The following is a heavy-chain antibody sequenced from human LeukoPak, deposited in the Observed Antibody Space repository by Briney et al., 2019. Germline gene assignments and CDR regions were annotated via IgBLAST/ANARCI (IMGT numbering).Heavy chain of an antibody. Sequence: GASVKVSCKASGYTFTGYYMRWVRQAPGQGLEWMGWINPNSGGTNYAQKFQGRVTMIRDTSISTAYMELSRLRSDDTAVYYCARGTPDTAMFQTDYWGQGTLVTVSS. CDR1: GYTFTGYY. CDR3: ARGTPDTAMFQTDY. CDR2: INPNSGGT. D-gene: IGHD5-18*01. J-gene: IGHJ4*02. V-gene: IGHV1-2*02.